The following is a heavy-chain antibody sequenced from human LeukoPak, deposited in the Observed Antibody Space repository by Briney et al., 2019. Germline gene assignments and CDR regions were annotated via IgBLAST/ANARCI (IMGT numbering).Heavy chain of an antibody. CDR1: GYTFTGYY. V-gene: IGHV1-2*02. D-gene: IGHD6-13*01. J-gene: IGHJ4*02. Sequence: ASVKVSCKASGYTFTGYYMHWVRQAPGQGLEWMGWINPNSGGTNYAQKFQGRVTVTRDTSISTAYMELSRLRSDDTAVYYCARTIAAAGKGYDYWGQGTLVTVSS. CDR3: ARTIAAAGKGYDY. CDR2: INPNSGGT.